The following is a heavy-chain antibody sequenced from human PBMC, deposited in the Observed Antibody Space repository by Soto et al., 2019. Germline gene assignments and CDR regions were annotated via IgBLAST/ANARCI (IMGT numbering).Heavy chain of an antibody. CDR1: GDTFTSYT. CDR2: IIPIFGIT. Sequence: QVQLVQSGAEVKKPGSSVKVSCKASGDTFTSYTMSWVRQAPGQGLEWMGRIIPIFGITNYAQKFQGIVTITADQSTNTSYMDLSSLTSDAAAFYCCAGPVVVDPKWGQGTLVTVS. V-gene: IGHV1-69*02. J-gene: IGHJ4*02. D-gene: IGHD2-15*01. CDR3: AGPVVVDPK.